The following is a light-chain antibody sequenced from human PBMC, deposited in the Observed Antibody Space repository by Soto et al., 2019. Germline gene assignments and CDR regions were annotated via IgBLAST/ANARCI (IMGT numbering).Light chain of an antibody. CDR1: ELPKEY. CDR3: LSADSSRLYV. V-gene: IGLV3-25*02. Sequence: SYELAQPPSVSVSPGQTARITCSGDELPKEYAYWYQQKPGQAPLLVIYKDTERPSGIPERFSASSSGTTVTSTISGVQAEDEGDYYCLSADSSRLYVFGTGTKVTVL. J-gene: IGLJ1*01. CDR2: KDT.